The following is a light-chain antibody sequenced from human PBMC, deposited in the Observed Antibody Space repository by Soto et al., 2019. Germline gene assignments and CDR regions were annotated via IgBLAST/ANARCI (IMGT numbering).Light chain of an antibody. V-gene: IGKV1-33*01. Sequence: DIQMTQSPSSLSASVGDRVTITCQASQDITNYLNWYQQKPGKAPKLLIYDASNLERGVPSRFSGSGSWTDFTFTISSLQPEDIATYYCQQYDNLSLTFGGGTKVEIK. CDR3: QQYDNLSLT. CDR2: DAS. J-gene: IGKJ4*01. CDR1: QDITNY.